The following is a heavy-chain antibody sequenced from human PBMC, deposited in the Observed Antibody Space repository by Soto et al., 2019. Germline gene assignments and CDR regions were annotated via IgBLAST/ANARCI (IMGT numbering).Heavy chain of an antibody. Sequence: EVQLLESGGGLVQPGGSLRLSCAASGFTFTNYAMTWVRQAPGKGLEWVSSITSNGAKTYYANSVKGRFTISRDRSKSTLYLQMNTLRAEDTAIYYCVKDWSGNKCPCMDVWGQGTTVTVSS. V-gene: IGHV3-23*01. J-gene: IGHJ6*02. CDR1: GFTFTNYA. CDR3: VKDWSGNKCPCMDV. CDR2: ITSNGAKT. D-gene: IGHD3-3*01.